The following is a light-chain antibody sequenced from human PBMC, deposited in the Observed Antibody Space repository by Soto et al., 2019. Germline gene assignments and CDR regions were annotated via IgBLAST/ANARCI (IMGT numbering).Light chain of an antibody. CDR1: QDIGND. J-gene: IGKJ1*01. CDR3: LQHKTFPWT. V-gene: IGKV1-17*01. Sequence: DIQVTQSPSSLSASVGDRVTIPCRASQDIGNDLGWYQQEPGKAPRRLIYSASNVQSGVPSRFSGSRSGTEFTLTISSLQPEDFVTDHRLQHKTFPWTFGQGTKVEMK. CDR2: SAS.